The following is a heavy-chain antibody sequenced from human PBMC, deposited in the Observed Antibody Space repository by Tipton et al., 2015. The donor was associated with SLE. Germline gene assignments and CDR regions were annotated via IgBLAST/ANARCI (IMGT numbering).Heavy chain of an antibody. CDR2: IYTSGRT. D-gene: IGHD6-25*01. CDR3: ARDISAAYSSGMDV. V-gene: IGHV4-4*08. CDR1: GVPISSYY. Sequence: TLSLTCTVSGVPISSYYWSWIRQPPRKGLEWIGYIYTSGRTNSNPSLKSRVTISVDTSKKQFSLKLSYVTAADTAVYSCARDISAAYSSGMDVWGQGTTVTVSS. J-gene: IGHJ6*02.